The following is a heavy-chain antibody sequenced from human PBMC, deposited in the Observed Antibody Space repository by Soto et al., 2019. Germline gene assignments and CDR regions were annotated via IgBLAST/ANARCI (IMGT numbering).Heavy chain of an antibody. D-gene: IGHD6-6*01. Sequence: QVQLQESGPGLVKPSQTLSLTCNVSGESISSGGYYWSWIRHHPGKGLEWIGYIYDSASAYYNPSLRSRVTISMDTSKNHFALRRSSVTGANTAVYYCARASSRSSAAAYWGQGTLVTFSS. J-gene: IGHJ4*02. V-gene: IGHV4-31*03. CDR2: IYDSASA. CDR1: GESISSGGYY. CDR3: ARASSRSSAAAY.